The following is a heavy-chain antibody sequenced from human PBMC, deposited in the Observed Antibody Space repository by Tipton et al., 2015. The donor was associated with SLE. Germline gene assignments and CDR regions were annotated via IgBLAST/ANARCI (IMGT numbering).Heavy chain of an antibody. CDR2: IYTSGST. J-gene: IGHJ6*03. Sequence: TLSLTCTVSGGSISSGSYYWNWIRQPAGKGLEWIGRIYTSGSTNYNPSLKSRVTISVDTSKNQFSLKLSSVTAADTAVYYCARDGPTWGYYYYMDVWGKGTTVTVSS. CDR1: GGSISSGSYY. V-gene: IGHV4-61*02. CDR3: ARDGPTWGYYYYMDV. D-gene: IGHD7-27*01.